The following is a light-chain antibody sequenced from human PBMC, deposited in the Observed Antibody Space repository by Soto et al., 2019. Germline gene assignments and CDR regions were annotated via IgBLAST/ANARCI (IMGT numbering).Light chain of an antibody. CDR3: TSYANGGTHV. Sequence: QSALTQPASVSGSPGQSITLSCTGTNSDIGGYNIVSWYQQHPCKAPKLMIYDVSIRPSGVSHRCSGSKSANTASLTISGLQPENEADYYCTSYANGGTHVFGTGTKVTVL. CDR1: NSDIGGYNI. J-gene: IGLJ1*01. CDR2: DVS. V-gene: IGLV2-14*01.